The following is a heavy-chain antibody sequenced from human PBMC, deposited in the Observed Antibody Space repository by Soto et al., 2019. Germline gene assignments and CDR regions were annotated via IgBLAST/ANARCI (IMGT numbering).Heavy chain of an antibody. CDR1: GFTFSSYV. Sequence: AGGSLRLSCAASGFTFSSYVMNWVRLAPGKGLEWVSGISPSGGNTYYADSVKGRFTISRDNSKNTLYLQMNSLRAEDTAVYYCAKGFVGVCYHCSCHFHSWCQGALVTVSS. J-gene: IGHJ4*02. D-gene: IGHD2-8*01. V-gene: IGHV3-23*01. CDR2: ISPSGGNT. CDR3: AKGFVGVCYHCSCHFHS.